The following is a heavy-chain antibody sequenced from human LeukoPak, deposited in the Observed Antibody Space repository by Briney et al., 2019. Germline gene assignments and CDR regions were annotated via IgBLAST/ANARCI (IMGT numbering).Heavy chain of an antibody. CDR1: GGSISSSSYY. Sequence: PSETLSLTCTVSGGSISSSSYYWGWIRQPPGKGLEWIGSIYYSGSTNYNPSLKSRVTISVDTSKNQFSLKLSSVTAADTAVYYCARGDYGSGSSRRYFDYWGQGTLVTVSS. D-gene: IGHD3-10*01. V-gene: IGHV4-39*07. CDR2: IYYSGST. J-gene: IGHJ4*02. CDR3: ARGDYGSGSSRRYFDY.